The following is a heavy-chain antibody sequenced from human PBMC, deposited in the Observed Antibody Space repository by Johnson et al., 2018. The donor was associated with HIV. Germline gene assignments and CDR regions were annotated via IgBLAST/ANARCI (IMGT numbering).Heavy chain of an antibody. Sequence: VQLVESGGGVVQPGGSLRLSCAASGFTFDDYGMSWVRQAPGKGLEWVSGLNWNGATRGYADSVMGRFTISWDNAKNSLSLQMDSLRAEDTALYYCARAFGSGEYSSSWYLGLGPFDIWGRGTMVTVSS. CDR3: ARAFGSGEYSSSWYLGLGPFDI. J-gene: IGHJ3*02. D-gene: IGHD6-13*01. V-gene: IGHV3-20*04. CDR2: LNWNGATR. CDR1: GFTFDDYG.